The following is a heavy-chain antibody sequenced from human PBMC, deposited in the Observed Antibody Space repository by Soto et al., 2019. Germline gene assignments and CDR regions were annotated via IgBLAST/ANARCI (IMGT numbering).Heavy chain of an antibody. J-gene: IGHJ6*02. CDR2: ISYDGSNK. CDR3: ARDAHGSGSYYYYGMDV. Sequence: QVQLVESGGGVVQPGRSLRLSCAASGFTFSSYAMHWVRQAPGKGLEWVAVISYDGSNKYYADSVKGRFTISRDNSKNTLYLQMNSLRAEDTAVYYCARDAHGSGSYYYYGMDVWGQGTTVTVSS. CDR1: GFTFSSYA. V-gene: IGHV3-30-3*01. D-gene: IGHD3-10*01.